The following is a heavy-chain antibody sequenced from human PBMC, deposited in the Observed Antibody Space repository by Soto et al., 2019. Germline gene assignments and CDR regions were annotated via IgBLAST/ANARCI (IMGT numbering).Heavy chain of an antibody. V-gene: IGHV1-2*04. CDR1: GDSFNDYY. CDR3: ARTLLVRGVTDRSQTYYYYGMDV. D-gene: IGHD3-10*01. CDR2: INPNGGVT. J-gene: IGHJ6*02. Sequence: GASVKVSCKSSGDSFNDYYIHWVRQAPGQGFEWMGWINPNGGVTKYAQKFQGWVSMTRDTSIRTVYMQLNSLRAEDTAVYYCARTLLVRGVTDRSQTYYYYGMDVWGQGTTVTVSS.